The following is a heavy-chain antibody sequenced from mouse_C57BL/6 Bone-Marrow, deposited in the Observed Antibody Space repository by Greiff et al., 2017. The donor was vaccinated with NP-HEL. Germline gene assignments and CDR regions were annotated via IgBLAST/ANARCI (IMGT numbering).Heavy chain of an antibody. Sequence: VQLQQPGAELVMPGASVKLSCKASGYTFTSYWMHWVKQRPGQGLEWIGEIDPSDSYTNYNQKFKGKSTLTVAKSSSTAYMQLSSLTSEDSAVYYCASLTTVVATKYFDVGGTVTTVTVSS. CDR3: ASLTTVVATKYFDV. CDR1: GYTFTSYW. V-gene: IGHV1-69*01. D-gene: IGHD1-1*01. J-gene: IGHJ1*03. CDR2: IDPSDSYT.